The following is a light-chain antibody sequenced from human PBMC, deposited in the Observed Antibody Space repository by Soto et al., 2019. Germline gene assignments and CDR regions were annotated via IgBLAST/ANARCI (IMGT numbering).Light chain of an antibody. J-gene: IGKJ4*01. Sequence: IVMTQSPDSLAVSLGERATINCKSSQSLLYSSNNKNYLAWYQQKPGQPPKLLIYWASTRASGVPARFSGSGSGTDFTLTISSLQAEDVAVYYCQQYYSNPELTFGGGTKV. CDR1: QSLLYSSNNKNY. V-gene: IGKV4-1*01. CDR3: QQYYSNPELT. CDR2: WAS.